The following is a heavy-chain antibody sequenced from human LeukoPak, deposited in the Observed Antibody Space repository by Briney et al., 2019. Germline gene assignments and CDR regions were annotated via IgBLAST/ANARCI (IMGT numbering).Heavy chain of an antibody. J-gene: IGHJ3*02. CDR1: GFTFSSYA. CDR2: ISYDGSNK. V-gene: IGHV3-30*04. CDR3: AREVARGAQNAFDI. Sequence: GGSLRLSCAASGFTFSSYAMHWVRQAPGKGLEWMSVISYDGSNKYYADSVKGRFTISRDNSKNTLSLQMNSLRAEDTAVYYCAREVARGAQNAFDIWGQGTMVTVSS. D-gene: IGHD2-15*01.